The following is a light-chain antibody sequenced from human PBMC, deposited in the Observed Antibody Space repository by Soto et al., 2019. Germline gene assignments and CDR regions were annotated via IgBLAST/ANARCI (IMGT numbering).Light chain of an antibody. CDR3: CSYAGSKV. J-gene: IGLJ1*01. CDR2: EVS. Sequence: QSALTQPASVSGSPGQSITISCTGTSSDVGSYTLVSWYQQHPGKAPKLMIYEVSKRPSGVSDRFSGSNSGNTASLTISGLQAEDEAYYYCCSYAGSKVFATGTKLTVL. V-gene: IGLV2-23*02. CDR1: SSDVGSYTL.